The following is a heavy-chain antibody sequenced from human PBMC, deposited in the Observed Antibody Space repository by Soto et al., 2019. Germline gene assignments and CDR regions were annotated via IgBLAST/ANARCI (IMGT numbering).Heavy chain of an antibody. J-gene: IGHJ6*02. Sequence: SETLSLTCSVSGGSISTVGHYWTWIRQPPGKGLEWIGSIYHTGSTYYSKSLRSRLTMSVDTSKSQFSLRLSSVTAADTAVYYCARDLPDYYDSSGYYGYYGMDVWGQGTTVTVSS. CDR3: ARDLPDYYDSSGYYGYYGMDV. CDR2: IYHTGST. D-gene: IGHD3-22*01. V-gene: IGHV4-31*03. CDR1: GGSISTVGHY.